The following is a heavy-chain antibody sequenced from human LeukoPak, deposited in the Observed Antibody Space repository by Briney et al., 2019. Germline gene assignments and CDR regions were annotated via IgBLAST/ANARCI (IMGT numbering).Heavy chain of an antibody. D-gene: IGHD6-13*01. Sequence: PGGSLRLSCAASGFTFSSYGMHWVRQAPGKGLEWVAVISYDGSNKYYADSVKGRFTISRDNSKNTLYLQMNSLRAEDTAVYYCAKGQQLVRRGRNYGMDVWGKGTTVTVSP. CDR2: ISYDGSNK. V-gene: IGHV3-30*18. CDR3: AKGQQLVRRGRNYGMDV. J-gene: IGHJ6*04. CDR1: GFTFSSYG.